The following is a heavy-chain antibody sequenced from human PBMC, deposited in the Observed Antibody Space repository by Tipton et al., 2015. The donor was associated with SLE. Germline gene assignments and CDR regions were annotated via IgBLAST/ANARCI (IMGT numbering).Heavy chain of an antibody. Sequence: TLSLTCVVSGYSLSSGYYWGWFRQPPGKGLEWIGSIYHSGSTYYNPALKSRVTISVDTSKNQFSLKLSSVTAADTAVYYCARGPDGWELRHFDYWGQGTLVTVSS. J-gene: IGHJ4*02. V-gene: IGHV4-38-2*01. D-gene: IGHD1-26*01. CDR3: ARGPDGWELRHFDY. CDR2: IYHSGST. CDR1: GYSLSSGYY.